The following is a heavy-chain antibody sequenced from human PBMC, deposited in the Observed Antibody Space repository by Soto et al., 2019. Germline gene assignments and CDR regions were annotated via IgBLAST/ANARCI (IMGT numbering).Heavy chain of an antibody. V-gene: IGHV1-8*01. D-gene: IGHD2-2*01. CDR1: GYTFTSYD. CDR3: ARIRRYCSSTSCLYYFDY. CDR2: MNPNSGNT. Sequence: ASVKVSCKASGYTFTSYDINWVRQATGQGLEWMGWMNPNSGNTGYAQKFQGRVTMTRNTSISTAYMELSSLRSEDTAAYYCARIRRYCSSTSCLYYFDYWGQGTLVTVSS. J-gene: IGHJ4*02.